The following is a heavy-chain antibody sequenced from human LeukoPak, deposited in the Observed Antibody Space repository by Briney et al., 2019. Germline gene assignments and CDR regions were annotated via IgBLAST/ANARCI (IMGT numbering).Heavy chain of an antibody. CDR3: ARDWRMDV. CDR2: INTGGSTI. V-gene: IGHV3-74*01. J-gene: IGHJ6*02. CDR1: GFTFSDCW. Sequence: GGSLRLSGAAPGFTFSDCWMNWVRHAPGKGLEWVSRINTGGSTINYPDSVKGRFTASRDNAKNTMYLQMNSLRAEDSAVYYCARDWRMDVWGQGTTVTVSS.